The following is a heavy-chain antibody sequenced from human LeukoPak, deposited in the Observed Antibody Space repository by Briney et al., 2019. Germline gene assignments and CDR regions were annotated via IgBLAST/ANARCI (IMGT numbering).Heavy chain of an antibody. D-gene: IGHD2-21*01. J-gene: IGHJ5*02. CDR2: ISGSGGST. CDR1: GFTFSSYA. CDR3: AKGGGGDCFND. Sequence: GGSLRLSCAASGFTFSSYAMSWVRQAPGKGLEWVSAISGSGGSTYYADSVKGRFTISRDNSKNMLYLQMNSLRAEDTAVYYCAKGGGGDCFNDWGQGTLVTVSS. V-gene: IGHV3-23*01.